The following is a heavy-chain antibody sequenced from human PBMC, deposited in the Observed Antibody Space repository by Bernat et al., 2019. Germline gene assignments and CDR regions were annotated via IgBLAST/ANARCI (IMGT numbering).Heavy chain of an antibody. J-gene: IGHJ4*02. Sequence: EVQLLESGGGLVQPGGSLRLSCAASGFTFSSYAMSWVRQAPGKGLEWVSAISGSGGSTYYADSVKGRFTISRDDSKNTLYLQMNSLRAEDTAVYYCRSEWHMITFGGVPDYWGQGTLVTVSS. CDR1: GFTFSSYA. CDR3: RSEWHMITFGGVPDY. V-gene: IGHV3-23*01. CDR2: ISGSGGST. D-gene: IGHD3-16*01.